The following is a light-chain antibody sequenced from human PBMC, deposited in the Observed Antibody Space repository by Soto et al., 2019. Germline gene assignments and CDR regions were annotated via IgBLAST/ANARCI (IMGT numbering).Light chain of an antibody. Sequence: DIQMTQSPSTLSASVGDRVTITCRASQSISSWLAWYQQKPGKAPKLLIYDASSLESGVPSRFSGSGSGTDFTLTISRLEPEDFATYYCQHLNSYPITFGQGTRLEIK. CDR2: DAS. V-gene: IGKV1-5*01. CDR3: QHLNSYPIT. J-gene: IGKJ5*01. CDR1: QSISSW.